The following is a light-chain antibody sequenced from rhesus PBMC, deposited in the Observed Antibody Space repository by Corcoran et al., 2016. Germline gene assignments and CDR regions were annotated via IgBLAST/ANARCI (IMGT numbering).Light chain of an antibody. CDR1: QGISSY. V-gene: IGKV1-28*03. CDR2: AAS. J-gene: IGKJ4*01. CDR3: LQHNSYPLT. Sequence: DIQMTQSPSSLSASVGDTVTITCRASQGISSYLNWFPQKPGKAPKLLIYAASSLESGVPSRFSGSGSGTDFTLTISSLQPEDFAVYYCLQHNSYPLTFGGGTKVELK.